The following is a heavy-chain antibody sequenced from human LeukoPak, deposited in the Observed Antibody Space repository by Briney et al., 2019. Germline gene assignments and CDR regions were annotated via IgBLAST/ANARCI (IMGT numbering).Heavy chain of an antibody. V-gene: IGHV1-69*04. CDR3: ARNYYGSGSDYYGMDV. D-gene: IGHD3-10*01. J-gene: IGHJ6*02. Sequence: ASVKVSCKASGGTFSSYAISWVRQAPGQGLEWMGRIIPILGIANYAQKFQGRVTITADKSTSTAYMELSSLRSEDTAVYYCARNYYGSGSDYYGMDVWGQGTTVTVSS. CDR2: IIPILGIA. CDR1: GGTFSSYA.